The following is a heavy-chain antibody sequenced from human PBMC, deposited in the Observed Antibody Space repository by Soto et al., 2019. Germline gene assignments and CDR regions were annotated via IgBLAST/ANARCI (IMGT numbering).Heavy chain of an antibody. CDR1: GYTFTSYA. D-gene: IGHD2-21*02. Sequence: QVQLVQSGAEVKKPGASVKVSCKASGYTFTSYAMHWVRQAPGQRLEWMGWINAGNGNTKYSQKFQGRVTITRDTSESPAPKELSRLRSEETAGYYWSRSILVVTAPDQWGPGTLVTVSS. CDR3: SRSILVVTAPDQ. V-gene: IGHV1-3*01. J-gene: IGHJ4*02. CDR2: INAGNGNT.